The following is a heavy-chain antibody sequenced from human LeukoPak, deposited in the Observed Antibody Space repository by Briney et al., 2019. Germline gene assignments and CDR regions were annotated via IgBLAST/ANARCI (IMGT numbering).Heavy chain of an antibody. J-gene: IGHJ4*02. CDR1: GGSISSSSYY. V-gene: IGHV4-39*07. Sequence: SETLSLTCTVSGGSISSSSYYWGWIRQPPGKGLEWIGSIYYSGSTYYNPSLKSRVTISVDTSKNQFSLKLSSVTAADTAVYYCARDGSWDYFDYWGQGTLVTVSS. CDR2: IYYSGST. CDR3: ARDGSWDYFDY. D-gene: IGHD1-26*01.